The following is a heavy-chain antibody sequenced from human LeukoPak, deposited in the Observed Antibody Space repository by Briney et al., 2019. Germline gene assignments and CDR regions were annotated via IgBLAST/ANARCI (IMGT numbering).Heavy chain of an antibody. J-gene: IGHJ5*02. CDR3: ARDIDSGYDSLWNWFDP. V-gene: IGHV1-18*04. CDR2: ISAYNGNT. CDR1: GYTFTSYG. Sequence: ASVKVSCKASGYTFTSYGISWVRQAPGQGLEWMGCISAYNGNTNYVQKFQGRVTMTTDTSTSTAYMELRSLRTDDTAVYYCARDIDSGYDSLWNWFDPWGQGTRVTVSS. D-gene: IGHD5-12*01.